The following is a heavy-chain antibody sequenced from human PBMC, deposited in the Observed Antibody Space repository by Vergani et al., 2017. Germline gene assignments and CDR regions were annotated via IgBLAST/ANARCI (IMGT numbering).Heavy chain of an antibody. CDR2: ISSNGGST. V-gene: IGHV3-64D*06. D-gene: IGHD6-19*01. J-gene: IGHJ4*02. Sequence: EVQLVESGGGLVQPGGSLRLSCSASGFTFSSYAMHWVRQAPGKGLEYVSAISSNGGSTYYADSVKGRFTISRDNSKNTLYLQMSSLRAEDTAVHYCVKGYSGWLNVGDWGQGTLVTVSS. CDR3: VKGYSGWLNVGD. CDR1: GFTFSSYA.